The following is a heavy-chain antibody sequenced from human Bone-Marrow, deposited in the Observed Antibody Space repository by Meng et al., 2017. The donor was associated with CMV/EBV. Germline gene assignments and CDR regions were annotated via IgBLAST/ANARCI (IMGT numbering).Heavy chain of an antibody. CDR3: ARESHYVWGSYSFDY. V-gene: IGHV1-2*02. CDR1: GYTFTGYY. Sequence: SGYTFTGYYMHWVRQAPGQGLEWMGWINPNSGGTNYAQKFQGRVTMTRDTSISTAYMELSRLRSDDTAVYYCARESHYVWGSYSFDYWGQGTLVTVSS. D-gene: IGHD3-16*01. CDR2: INPNSGGT. J-gene: IGHJ4*02.